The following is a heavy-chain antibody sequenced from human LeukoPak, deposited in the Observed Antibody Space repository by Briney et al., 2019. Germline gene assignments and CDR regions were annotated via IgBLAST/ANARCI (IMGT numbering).Heavy chain of an antibody. D-gene: IGHD5-12*01. J-gene: IGHJ6*03. Sequence: EASVKVSCKASGYTFTTYAMHWVRQAPGQRLEWMGWINAGNGNTKYSQEFQGRVTITRDTSASTAYMEVSSLRSEDMAVYYCARGKLVATITGYYYYYMDVWGKGTTVTVSS. CDR3: ARGKLVATITGYYYYYMDV. V-gene: IGHV1-3*03. CDR1: GYTFTTYA. CDR2: INAGNGNT.